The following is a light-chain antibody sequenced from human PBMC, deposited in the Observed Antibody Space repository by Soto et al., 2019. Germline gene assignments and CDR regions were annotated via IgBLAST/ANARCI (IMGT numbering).Light chain of an antibody. V-gene: IGLV2-23*01. CDR1: SRDVGSYNL. Sequence: QSALTQPASVAGSPGKSITISCTGTSRDVGSYNLVYWYQQHPGKAPKLMIYEANKQPSGVSDRVSGSKSGNTASMTSSGLQAEDEAEYYCSSYAGYSTSVVFGGGTKLTVL. CDR3: SSYAGYSTSVV. J-gene: IGLJ2*01. CDR2: EAN.